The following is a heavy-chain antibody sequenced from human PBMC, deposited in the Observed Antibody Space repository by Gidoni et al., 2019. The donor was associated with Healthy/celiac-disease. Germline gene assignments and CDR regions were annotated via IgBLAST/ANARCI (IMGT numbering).Heavy chain of an antibody. J-gene: IGHJ6*02. V-gene: IGHV1-69*01. D-gene: IGHD6-6*01. CDR1: GGTFSSYA. Sequence: QVQLVQSGAEVKKPGSSVKVYCKASGGTFSSYAISWVRQAPGQGLEWMGGIIPIFGTANYAQKFQGRVTITADESTSTAYMELSSLRSEDTAVYYCARDRPYSSSPGYYYGMDVWGQGTTVTVSS. CDR2: IIPIFGTA. CDR3: ARDRPYSSSPGYYYGMDV.